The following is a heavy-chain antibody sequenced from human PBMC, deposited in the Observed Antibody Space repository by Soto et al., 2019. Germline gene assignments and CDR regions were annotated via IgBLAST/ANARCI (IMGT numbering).Heavy chain of an antibody. V-gene: IGHV4-34*01. Sequence: QVQLQQWGAGLLKPSETLSLTCAVYGGSFSGYYWSWIRQPPGKGLEWIGEINHSGSTNYNPSLKSRVTISVDTSKNQFSLKLSSVTAADTAVYYCARAIAAAGPGVRRVGSFSWFDPWGQGTLVTVSS. CDR1: GGSFSGYY. J-gene: IGHJ5*02. D-gene: IGHD6-13*01. CDR3: ARAIAAAGPGVRRVGSFSWFDP. CDR2: INHSGST.